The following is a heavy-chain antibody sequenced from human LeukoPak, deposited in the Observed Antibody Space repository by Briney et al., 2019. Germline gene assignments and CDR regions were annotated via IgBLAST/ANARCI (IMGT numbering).Heavy chain of an antibody. CDR3: ARAHSSDWYQDAFDI. Sequence: SETLSLTCTVSGGSISSGGYYWSWIRQHPGKGLEWIGYIYYSGSTYYNPSLKSRVTISVDTSKNQFSLKLSSVTAADTAVYYCARAHSSDWYQDAFDIWGQGTMVTVSS. D-gene: IGHD6-19*01. CDR2: IYYSGST. J-gene: IGHJ3*02. V-gene: IGHV4-31*03. CDR1: GGSISSGGYY.